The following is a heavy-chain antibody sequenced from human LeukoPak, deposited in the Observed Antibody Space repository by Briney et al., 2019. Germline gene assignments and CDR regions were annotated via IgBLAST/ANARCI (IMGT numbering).Heavy chain of an antibody. CDR2: IYYSGTT. V-gene: IGHV4-39*07. J-gene: IGHJ5*02. CDR3: ARSRIVLADSLDP. CDR1: GGSISSSPYY. Sequence: SETLSLTCTVSGGSISSSPYYWGWIRQPPGKGLEWIGSIYYSGTTHYNPSLESRVTISVDTSKNQFSLKLSSVTAADTAVYYCARSRIVLADSLDPWGQGTLVTVSS. D-gene: IGHD6-19*01.